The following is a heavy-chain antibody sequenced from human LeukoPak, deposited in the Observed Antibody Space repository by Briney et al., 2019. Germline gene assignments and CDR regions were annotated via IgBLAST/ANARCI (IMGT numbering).Heavy chain of an antibody. Sequence: ASVKVSCKASGGTFSSYAISWVRQAPGQGLEWMGRIIPIFGTANYAQKFQGRVTITTDESTSTAYMELSSLRSEDTAVYYCARDRVVMVVAVPEPMAFDIWGQGTMVTVSS. CDR3: ARDRVVMVVAVPEPMAFDI. J-gene: IGHJ3*02. CDR1: GGTFSSYA. D-gene: IGHD2-15*01. V-gene: IGHV1-69*05. CDR2: IIPIFGTA.